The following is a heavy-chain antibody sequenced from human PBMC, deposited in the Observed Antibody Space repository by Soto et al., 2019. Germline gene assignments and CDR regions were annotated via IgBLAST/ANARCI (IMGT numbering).Heavy chain of an antibody. CDR2: IYYGGNT. D-gene: IGHD2-15*01. J-gene: IGHJ6*02. CDR1: GGSLTGYY. CDR3: ARHARYCSGGSCPPGGMDV. V-gene: IGHV4-59*01. Sequence: PSETLSLTCTVSGGSLTGYYWSWIRQPPGKGLEWIGYIYYGGNTLYTPSLKSRVTISVDTSNNQFSLKLTSVTAADTAMYYCARHARYCSGGSCPPGGMDVWGQGTTVTVSS.